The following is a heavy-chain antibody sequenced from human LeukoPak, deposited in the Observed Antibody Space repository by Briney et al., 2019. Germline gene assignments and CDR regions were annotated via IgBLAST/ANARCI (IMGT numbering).Heavy chain of an antibody. V-gene: IGHV3-30-3*01. CDR2: MSYDGSNK. D-gene: IGHD3-22*01. J-gene: IGHJ4*02. Sequence: GGSLRLSCAASGFTFSSYAMHWVRQAPGKGLEWVAVMSYDGSNKYYADSVKGRFTISRDNSKNTLYLQMNSLRAEDTAVYYCARDIKYYYDSSAPQWGQGTLVTVSS. CDR1: GFTFSSYA. CDR3: ARDIKYYYDSSAPQ.